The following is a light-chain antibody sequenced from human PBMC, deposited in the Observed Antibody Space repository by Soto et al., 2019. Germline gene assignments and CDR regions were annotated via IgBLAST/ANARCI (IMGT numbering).Light chain of an antibody. V-gene: IGLV2-8*01. CDR2: EVS. J-gene: IGLJ1*01. CDR3: TAYAGNNIYV. Sequence: QSVLTQPPSASGSPGQSVTISCTGTSSDVGGYKYVSWYQQHPGKAPKLMIFEVSKRPSGVPERFSGSKSGNTASLTVSGLQADDEADYYCTAYAGNNIYVFGTGTQLTVL. CDR1: SSDVGGYKY.